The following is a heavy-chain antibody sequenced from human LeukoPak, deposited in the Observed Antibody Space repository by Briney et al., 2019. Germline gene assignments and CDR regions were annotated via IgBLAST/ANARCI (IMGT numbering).Heavy chain of an antibody. J-gene: IGHJ3*02. V-gene: IGHV3-30-3*01. CDR2: ISYDGSNK. CDR1: GFTFSSYA. CDR3: AREHLDAFDI. Sequence: GGSLRLSCAASGFTFSSYAMHWVRQAPGKGLEWVAVISYDGSNKYYADSVKGRFTISRDNSKNTLYLQMNSLRAEDTAVYYCAREHLDAFDIWGQGTMVTVSS.